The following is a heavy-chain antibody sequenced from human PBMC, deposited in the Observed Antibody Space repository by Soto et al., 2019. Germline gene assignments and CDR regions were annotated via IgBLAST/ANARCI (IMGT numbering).Heavy chain of an antibody. CDR1: GYTLASYD. CDR2: MNPNSGNT. Sequence: VASVKVSCKASGYTLASYDINWVRQATGQGLEGMGWMNPNSGNTGYAQKFQGRVTMTRNTSISTAYMELSSLRSEDTAVYYCARASIFGVVMPFFSPMEVWGKGITVTVSS. D-gene: IGHD3-3*01. CDR3: ARASIFGVVMPFFSPMEV. J-gene: IGHJ6*03. V-gene: IGHV1-8*01.